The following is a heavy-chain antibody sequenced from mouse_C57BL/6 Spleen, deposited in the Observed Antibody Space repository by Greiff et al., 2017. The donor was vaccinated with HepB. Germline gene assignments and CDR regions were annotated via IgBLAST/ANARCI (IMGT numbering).Heavy chain of an antibody. J-gene: IGHJ4*01. CDR1: GYTFTSYW. CDR2: IHPNSGST. Sequence: QVQLQQPGAELVKPGASVKLSCKASGYTFTSYWMHWVKQRPGQGLEWIGMIHPNSGSTNYNEKFKSKATLTVDKSSSTAYMQLSSRTSEDSAVYYCARKRGYYGNYVGAMDYWGQGTSVTVSS. V-gene: IGHV1-64*01. CDR3: ARKRGYYGNYVGAMDY. D-gene: IGHD2-1*01.